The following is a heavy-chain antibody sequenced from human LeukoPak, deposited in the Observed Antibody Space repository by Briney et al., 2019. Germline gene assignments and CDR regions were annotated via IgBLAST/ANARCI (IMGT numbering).Heavy chain of an antibody. CDR3: ARVLRGHFDF. Sequence: SQTLSLTCTVSGDSMTSSSYSWSWSRQPAGKGLEWIGRSYHTGSTNYNPSLSSRATISVDTSKNQFSLKLTSVTASDTAVYYCARVLRGHFDFWGQGTLVTVSS. D-gene: IGHD5-24*01. CDR1: GDSMTSSSYS. CDR2: SYHTGST. J-gene: IGHJ4*02. V-gene: IGHV4-61*02.